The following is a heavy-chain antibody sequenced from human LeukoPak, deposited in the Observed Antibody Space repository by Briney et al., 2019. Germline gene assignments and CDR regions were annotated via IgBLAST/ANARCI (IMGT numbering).Heavy chain of an antibody. V-gene: IGHV3-23*01. J-gene: IGHJ4*02. Sequence: PGGSLRLSCAASGFTFSSYAMYWVRQAPGKGLESGSGIFGSVGGTHYADSVKGRFTISRGNSKNTVYLQMNSLRAEDTAVYYCAKTTTGYSSGRFPGWPVDYWGQGTLVSVSS. CDR2: IFGSVGGT. CDR1: GFTFSSYA. CDR3: AKTTTGYSSGRFPGWPVDY. D-gene: IGHD6-19*01.